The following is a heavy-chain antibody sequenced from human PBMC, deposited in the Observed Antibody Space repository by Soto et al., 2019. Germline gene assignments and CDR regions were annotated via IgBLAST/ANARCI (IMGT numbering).Heavy chain of an antibody. CDR1: GFTFSSYA. D-gene: IGHD1-20*01. CDR2: ISASGGGT. Sequence: GGSLRLSCAASGFTFSSYAMSWVRQAPGKGLEWVSSISASGGGTYYADSVKGRFTISRDSSKNTLYLQMNSLRAEDTALYYCAKGDNRYYLDYWGQGTLVTVSS. V-gene: IGHV3-23*01. CDR3: AKGDNRYYLDY. J-gene: IGHJ4*02.